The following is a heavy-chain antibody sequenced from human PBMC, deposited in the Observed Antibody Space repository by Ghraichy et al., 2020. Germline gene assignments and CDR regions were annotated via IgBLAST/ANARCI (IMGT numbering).Heavy chain of an antibody. CDR3: ARGDPYGSGTYDY. J-gene: IGHJ4*02. V-gene: IGHV4-31*03. CDR2: IYYSGST. Sequence: SETLSLTCTVSGGSISSGGYYWSWIRQHPGKGLEWIGYIYYSGSTYYNPSLKSRVTISVDTSKNQFSLKLSSVTAADTAVYYCARGDPYGSGTYDYWGQGTLVTVSS. CDR1: GGSISSGGYY. D-gene: IGHD3-10*01.